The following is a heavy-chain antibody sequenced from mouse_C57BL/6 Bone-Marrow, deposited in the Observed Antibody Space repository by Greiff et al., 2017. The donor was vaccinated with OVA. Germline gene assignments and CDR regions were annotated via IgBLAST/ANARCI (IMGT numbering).Heavy chain of an antibody. CDR1: GYTFTDYN. V-gene: IGHV1-22*01. Sequence: EVKLVESGPELVKPGASVKMSCKASGYTFTDYNMHWVKQSHGKSLEWIGYINPNNGGTSYNQKFKGKATLTVNKSSSTAYMELRSLTSEDSAVYYCARDYDEGFDVWGTGTTVTVSS. CDR3: ARDYDEGFDV. J-gene: IGHJ1*03. CDR2: INPNNGGT. D-gene: IGHD2-4*01.